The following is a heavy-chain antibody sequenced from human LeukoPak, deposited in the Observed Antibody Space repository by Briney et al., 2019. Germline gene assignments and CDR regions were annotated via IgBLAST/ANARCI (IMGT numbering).Heavy chain of an antibody. J-gene: IGHJ4*02. CDR3: ARVSATTEGIDY. CDR2: INPLLDVE. V-gene: IGHV1-69*02. CDR1: GDTFSAYT. Sequence: SVKVSCKTSGDTFSAYTIAWVRQDPGQGLEWMGRINPLLDVEDYAEKFQGRVTMTADRSTKTAYMELRNLKSEDAAVYYCARVSATTEGIDYWGQGTLVTVSS. D-gene: IGHD4-17*01.